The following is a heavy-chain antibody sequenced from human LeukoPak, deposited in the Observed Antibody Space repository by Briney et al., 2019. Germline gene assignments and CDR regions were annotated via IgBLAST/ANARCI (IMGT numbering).Heavy chain of an antibody. V-gene: IGHV1-2*02. D-gene: IGHD6-13*01. CDR3: ASLAAAGTGEGFLDY. J-gene: IGHJ4*02. CDR2: INPNSGGT. CDR1: GYTFTGYY. Sequence: ASVKVSCKASGYTFTGYYMHWVRQAPGQGLEWMGWINPNSGGTNYAQKFQGRVTMTRDTSISTAYVELSRLRSDDTAVYYCASLAAAGTGEGFLDYWGQGTLVTVSS.